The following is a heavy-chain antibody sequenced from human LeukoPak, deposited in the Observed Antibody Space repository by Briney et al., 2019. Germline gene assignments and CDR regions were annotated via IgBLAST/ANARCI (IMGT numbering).Heavy chain of an antibody. CDR3: ARDNYYDSSGYYYLFDY. J-gene: IGHJ4*02. V-gene: IGHV3-30*04. Sequence: GGSLRLSCAASGFTFSGYAMHWVRQAPGKGLEWVAVISYDGSNKYYADSVKGRFTISRDNSKNTLYLQMNSLRAEDTAVYYCARDNYYDSSGYYYLFDYWGQGTLVTVSS. CDR1: GFTFSGYA. D-gene: IGHD3-22*01. CDR2: ISYDGSNK.